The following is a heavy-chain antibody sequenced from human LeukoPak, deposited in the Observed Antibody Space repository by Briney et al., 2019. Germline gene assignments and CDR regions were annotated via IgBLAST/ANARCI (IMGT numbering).Heavy chain of an antibody. CDR1: GFTFSDYY. D-gene: IGHD1-26*01. V-gene: IGHV3-11*01. CDR3: ARGVYDPNSGAFDI. CDR2: ISSSGSTI. Sequence: GGSLRLSCAASGFTFSDYYMSWIRQAPGKGLEWVSYISSSGSTIYYTDSVKGRFTISRDNAKNSLYLQMNSLRAEDTAVYYCARGVYDPNSGAFDIWGQGTMVTVSS. J-gene: IGHJ3*02.